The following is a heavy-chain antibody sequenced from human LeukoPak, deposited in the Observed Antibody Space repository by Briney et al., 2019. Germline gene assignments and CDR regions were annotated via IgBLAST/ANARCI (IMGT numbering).Heavy chain of an antibody. CDR2: ISGSGGST. Sequence: GGLLRLSCAASGFTFSSYAMSWVRQAPGKGLEWVSAISGSGGSTYYADSVKGRFTISRDNSKNTLYLQMNSLRAEDTAVYYCAKFPPFGLKPDWFDPWGQGPLVPVSS. V-gene: IGHV3-23*01. J-gene: IGHJ5*02. D-gene: IGHD3-10*01. CDR3: AKFPPFGLKPDWFDP. CDR1: GFTFSSYA.